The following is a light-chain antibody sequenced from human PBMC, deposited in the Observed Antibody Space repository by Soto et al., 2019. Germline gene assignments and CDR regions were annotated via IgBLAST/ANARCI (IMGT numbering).Light chain of an antibody. CDR1: QSVGSN. CDR2: GAS. Sequence: EIVMTQSPATLSVSPGERATLSCRARQSVGSNVAWYQQKPGQAPRLLIYGASTRAAGIPARFSGSGSGTEFTLTISSLQSEDFAVYFCQQYNNRWTFGPGTKVEIK. J-gene: IGKJ1*01. CDR3: QQYNNRWT. V-gene: IGKV3-15*01.